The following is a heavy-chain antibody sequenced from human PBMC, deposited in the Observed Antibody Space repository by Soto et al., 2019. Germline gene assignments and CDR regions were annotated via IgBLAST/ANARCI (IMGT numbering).Heavy chain of an antibody. D-gene: IGHD2-15*01. CDR2: IYYSGST. CDR1: GGSISSYY. Sequence: SETLSLTCTVSGGSISSYYWSWIRQPPGKGLEWIGYIYYSGSTYYNPSLKSRVTISVDTSKNQFSLKLSSVTAADTAVYYCARRYCSGGCYFDYWGQGTLVTVSS. V-gene: IGHV4-59*08. J-gene: IGHJ4*02. CDR3: ARRYCSGGCYFDY.